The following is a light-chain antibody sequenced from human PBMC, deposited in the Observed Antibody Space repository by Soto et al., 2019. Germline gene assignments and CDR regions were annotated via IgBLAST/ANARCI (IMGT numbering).Light chain of an antibody. Sequence: DIQMTQSPSTLSGSVGDRVTITCRASQTISSWLAWYQQKPGKAPKLLIYKASTLKSGVPSRFSGSGSGTEFTLTISSLQPDDFATYYYQHYSTYRWTFGQGTKVDIK. CDR2: KAS. CDR3: QHYSTYRWT. V-gene: IGKV1-5*03. CDR1: QTISSW. J-gene: IGKJ1*01.